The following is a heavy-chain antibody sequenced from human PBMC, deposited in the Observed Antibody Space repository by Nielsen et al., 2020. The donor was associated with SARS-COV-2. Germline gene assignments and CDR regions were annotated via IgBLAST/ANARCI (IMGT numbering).Heavy chain of an antibody. J-gene: IGHJ5*02. V-gene: IGHV3-7*03. D-gene: IGHD2-2*01. CDR3: ARGGRYCSSTSCYHNWFDP. Sequence: VRQAPGKGLEWVANIKQGGSEKYYVDSVKGRFTISRDNAKNSLYLQMNSLRAEDTAVYYCARGGRYCSSTSCYHNWFDPSGQGTLVTVSS. CDR2: IKQGGSEK.